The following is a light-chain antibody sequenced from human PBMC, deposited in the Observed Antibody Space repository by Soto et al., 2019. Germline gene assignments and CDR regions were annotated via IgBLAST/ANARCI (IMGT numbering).Light chain of an antibody. J-gene: IGLJ1*01. Sequence: QSVLTQPASGSGSPGQSITISCTGTSSDVGGYIYVSWYQQHPGKAPKFMIYDVSNRPSGVSNRSSGSKSGNTASLTISGLQAEDEADYYCSSYTTSNTRQIVFGTGTKVTVL. CDR3: SSYTTSNTRQIV. V-gene: IGLV2-14*01. CDR1: SSDVGGYIY. CDR2: DVS.